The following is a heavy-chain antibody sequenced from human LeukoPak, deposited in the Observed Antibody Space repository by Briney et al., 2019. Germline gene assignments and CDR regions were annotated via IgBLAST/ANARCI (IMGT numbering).Heavy chain of an antibody. CDR1: GFTFSDYY. CDR2: IRSRGSDI. V-gene: IGHV3-11*01. D-gene: IGHD3-22*01. Sequence: GSLRLSCAASGFTFSDYYMSWIRQAPGKGLEWVSDIRSRGSDIYYADSVKGRFTISRDNAQNSLDLQMHSLRAGDTAVYYCARLGNYYDSSGSQSLLDFWGQGTLVTVSS. CDR3: ARLGNYYDSSGSQSLLDF. J-gene: IGHJ4*02.